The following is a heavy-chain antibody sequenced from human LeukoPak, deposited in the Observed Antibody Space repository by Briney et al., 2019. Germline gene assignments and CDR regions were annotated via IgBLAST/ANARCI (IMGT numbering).Heavy chain of an antibody. D-gene: IGHD6-13*01. Sequence: ASVKVSCKASGYTFTNYDINWVRQATGQGLEWMGWRNPNSGRTGFAQKFQGRLTMTADTSISTAYMELSSLTSDDTAVYYCARGPVSTHGMNVWGQGTTVTVSS. J-gene: IGHJ6*02. CDR1: GYTFTNYD. CDR3: ARGPVSTHGMNV. V-gene: IGHV1-8*01. CDR2: RNPNSGRT.